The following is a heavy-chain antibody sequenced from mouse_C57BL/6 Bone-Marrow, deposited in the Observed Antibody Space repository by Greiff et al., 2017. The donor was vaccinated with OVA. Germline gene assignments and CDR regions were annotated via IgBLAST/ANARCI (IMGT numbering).Heavy chain of an antibody. J-gene: IGHJ2*01. V-gene: IGHV14-2*01. CDR3: ALYYDYDRIFDD. D-gene: IGHD2-4*01. CDR1: GFNIKDYY. Sequence: EVQLVESGAELVKPGASVKLSCTASGFNIKDYYMHWVKQRTEQGLEWIRRIDPEDGETNYAPKFQGKATITADTSSNTASLQLSSLTSEDTAVYYCALYYDYDRIFDDWGQGTTRTVSS. CDR2: IDPEDGET.